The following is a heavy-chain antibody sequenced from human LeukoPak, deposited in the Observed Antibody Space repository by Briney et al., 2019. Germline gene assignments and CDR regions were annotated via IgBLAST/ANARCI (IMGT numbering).Heavy chain of an antibody. Sequence: GGSLRLACAASGFTFSTSWMHWVRQAPGKGLVWVSHINRDGSRTTYADSVKGRFTISRDNAKNTVYLQMNSLRAEDTAVYYCARGVVIAPQTFDYWGHGTLVTVSS. CDR3: ARGVVIAPQTFDY. D-gene: IGHD2-21*01. CDR2: INRDGSRT. V-gene: IGHV3-74*01. J-gene: IGHJ4*01. CDR1: GFTFSTSW.